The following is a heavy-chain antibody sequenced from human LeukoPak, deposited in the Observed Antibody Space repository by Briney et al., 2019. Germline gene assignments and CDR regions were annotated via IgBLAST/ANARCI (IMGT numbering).Heavy chain of an antibody. CDR3: AKNERTRFGELLFWY. J-gene: IGHJ4*02. D-gene: IGHD3-10*01. Sequence: GGSLRLSCAASGFTFSSHWMHWVRQAPGKGLVWVSRINGDGSNTTYADSVKGRFTISRDNAKNTLYLQMNSLRAEDTVVYYCAKNERTRFGELLFWYWGQGTLVTVSS. CDR1: GFTFSSHW. CDR2: INGDGSNT. V-gene: IGHV3-74*03.